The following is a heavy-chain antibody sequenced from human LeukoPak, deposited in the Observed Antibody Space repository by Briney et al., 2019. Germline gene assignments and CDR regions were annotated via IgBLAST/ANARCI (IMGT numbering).Heavy chain of an antibody. D-gene: IGHD3-10*01. Sequence: SETLSLTCAVYGGSFSGYYWSWIRQPPGKGLEWIGEINHSGSTNYNPSLKSRVTISVDTSKNQFSLKLSSVTAADTAVYYCARCHYYGSGSYYKNWFDPWGQGTLVTVSS. CDR3: ARCHYYGSGSYYKNWFDP. CDR1: GGSFSGYY. CDR2: INHSGST. J-gene: IGHJ5*02. V-gene: IGHV4-34*01.